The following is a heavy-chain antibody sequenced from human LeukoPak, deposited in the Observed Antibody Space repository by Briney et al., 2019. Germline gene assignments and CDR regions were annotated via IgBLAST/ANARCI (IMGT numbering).Heavy chain of an antibody. D-gene: IGHD1-26*01. Sequence: ASVKVSCRVSGYTLTELYMHWVRQAPGKGLEWMGGFDPEDGETIYAQKFQGRVTMTEDTSTDTAYMELSSLRSEDTAVYYCATFPPAIEKKWELLYWGQGTLVTVSS. CDR2: FDPEDGET. V-gene: IGHV1-24*01. CDR1: GYTLTELY. CDR3: ATFPPAIEKKWELLY. J-gene: IGHJ4*02.